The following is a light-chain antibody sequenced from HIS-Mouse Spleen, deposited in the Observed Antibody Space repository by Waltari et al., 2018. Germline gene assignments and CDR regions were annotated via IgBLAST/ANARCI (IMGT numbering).Light chain of an antibody. J-gene: IGKJ4*01. CDR3: QKYYSTPLT. V-gene: IGKV4-1*01. Sequence: DIVMTQSPDPLALSLGERATITCKSGQRVIYSANNKNYLAWYQQKPGQPPTPLIYCASTRESAVPARFSGSGSGTDFTITIGSLQAEDVAVYYCQKYYSTPLTFGGGTKVEIK. CDR1: QRVIYSANNKNY. CDR2: CAS.